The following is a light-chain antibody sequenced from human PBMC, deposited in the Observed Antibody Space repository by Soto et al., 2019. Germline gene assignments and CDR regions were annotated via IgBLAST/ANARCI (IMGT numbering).Light chain of an antibody. Sequence: GDRVTITCRASQSIGTYLNWYLQKPGKAPQLLIHAASSLQTGVPSRFSGSGSGTEFTLTISSLQPEDFASFYCQQSFRTPPTFGQGTKLAIK. CDR3: QQSFRTPPT. CDR2: AAS. J-gene: IGKJ2*01. CDR1: QSIGTY. V-gene: IGKV1-39*01.